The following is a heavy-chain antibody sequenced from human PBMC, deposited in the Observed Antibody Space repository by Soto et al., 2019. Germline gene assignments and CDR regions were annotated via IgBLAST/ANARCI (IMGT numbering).Heavy chain of an antibody. CDR3: ARGQRFSDWFDP. J-gene: IGHJ5*02. CDR2: VYSSGGT. CDR1: GGSMSSYY. D-gene: IGHD3-3*01. Sequence: SETLSLTCTVSGGSMSSYYCTCVRQPAGKGLEWIGRVYSSGGTHYNPSLKSRVTISLDTSKNQFSLRLLSVTDADTAVYYCARGQRFSDWFDPWGQGTLVTVSS. V-gene: IGHV4-4*07.